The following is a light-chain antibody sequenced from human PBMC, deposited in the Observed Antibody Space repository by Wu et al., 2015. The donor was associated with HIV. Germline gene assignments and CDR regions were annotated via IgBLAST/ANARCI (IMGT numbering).Light chain of an antibody. CDR3: QQYNVWGT. Sequence: EIVMTQSPATLSVSLGERATLSCRASQSIDSNLAWYQQKPGQAPRLLIYGASTRATGLPARFSGSGSGTESTLTISSLQSEDFADYYCQQYNVWGTFGQGTRLEIK. CDR2: GAS. V-gene: IGKV3-15*01. CDR1: QSIDSN. J-gene: IGKJ5*01.